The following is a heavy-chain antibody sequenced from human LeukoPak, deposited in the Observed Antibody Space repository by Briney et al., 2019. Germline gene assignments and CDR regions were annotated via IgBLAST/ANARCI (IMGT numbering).Heavy chain of an antibody. J-gene: IGHJ4*02. Sequence: GGSLRLSCAASGFTFSSYGMHWVRQAPGKGLEWVAVISYDGSNKYYADSVKGRFTISRDNSKNTLYLQMNSLRAEDTAVYYCAKEGGIVIVPSTIPYARDPFDSWGQGTLVTVSS. D-gene: IGHD2-2*02. CDR2: ISYDGSNK. CDR1: GFTFSSYG. CDR3: AKEGGIVIVPSTIPYARDPFDS. V-gene: IGHV3-30*18.